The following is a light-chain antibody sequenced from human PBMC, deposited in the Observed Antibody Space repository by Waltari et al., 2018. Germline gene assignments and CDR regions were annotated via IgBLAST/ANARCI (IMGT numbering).Light chain of an antibody. V-gene: IGKV1-5*01. CDR3: QQYNRFSP. CDR2: DAS. CDR1: EAINKW. Sequence: DTQLSQFPSTLAASVGHSVTITCRAREAINKWLAWYQQKPGKAPKVLIYDASTLQSGVPSRFSGSGSGTEFTLTIDSLQPDDFATYYCQQYNRFSPFGQGTNVEVK. J-gene: IGKJ1*01.